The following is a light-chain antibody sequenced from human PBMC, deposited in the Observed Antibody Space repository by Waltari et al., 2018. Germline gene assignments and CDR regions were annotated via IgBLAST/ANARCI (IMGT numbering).Light chain of an antibody. V-gene: IGLV1-40*01. CDR1: SSNIGAGSD. CDR2: GNS. J-gene: IGLJ3*02. CDR3: QSYDSSLSGPNWV. Sequence: QSVLTQPPSVSGAPGQRVTISCPGSSSNIGAGSDVPWYPQLPGTAPQLLIYGNSNRPSGVPDRFSGSKSGTSASLAITGLQAEDEADYYCQSYDSSLSGPNWVFGGGTKLTVL.